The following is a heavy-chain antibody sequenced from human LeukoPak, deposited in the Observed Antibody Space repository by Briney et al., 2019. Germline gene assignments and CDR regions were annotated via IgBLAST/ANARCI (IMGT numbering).Heavy chain of an antibody. J-gene: IGHJ4*02. CDR2: ISYDGSNK. CDR3: APYYYGSGTSLGY. D-gene: IGHD3-10*01. V-gene: IGHV3-30-3*01. Sequence: GGSLRLSCAASGFTFSSYAMHWVRQAPGKGLEWVAVISYDGSNKYYADSVKGRFTISRDNAKNSVYLQMNSLRVEDTAVYYCAPYYYGSGTSLGYWGQGTLVTVSS. CDR1: GFTFSSYA.